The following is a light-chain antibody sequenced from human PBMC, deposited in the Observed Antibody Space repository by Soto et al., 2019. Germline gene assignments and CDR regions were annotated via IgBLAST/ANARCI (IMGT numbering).Light chain of an antibody. CDR3: QSYDSSLSGWV. Sequence: QSVLTQPPSVSGAPGQRVTISCTGSSSNIGAGYDVHWYRQLPGTAPKLLIYGDSDRPSGVPERFSGSKSGTSASLAITGLQAEDEADYFCQSYDSSLSGWVFGGGTKLTVL. CDR1: SSNIGAGYD. V-gene: IGLV1-40*01. J-gene: IGLJ3*02. CDR2: GDS.